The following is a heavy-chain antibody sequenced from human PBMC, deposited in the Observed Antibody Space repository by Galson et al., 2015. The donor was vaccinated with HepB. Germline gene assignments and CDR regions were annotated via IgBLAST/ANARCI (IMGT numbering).Heavy chain of an antibody. CDR1: GFTFSTYT. Sequence: SLRLSCAASGFTFSTYTMHWVRQAPGKGLEWVAVTSFDESHKYYADSVKGRFTISRDNSKNALYLQMNNLRTEDSAVYYCARVLGSSGWETDYWGQGTPVSVSS. J-gene: IGHJ4*02. V-gene: IGHV3-30*04. CDR3: ARVLGSSGWETDY. CDR2: TSFDESHK. D-gene: IGHD6-19*01.